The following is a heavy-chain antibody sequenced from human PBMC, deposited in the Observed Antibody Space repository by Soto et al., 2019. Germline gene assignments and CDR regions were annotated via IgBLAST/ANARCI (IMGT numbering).Heavy chain of an antibody. J-gene: IGHJ4*02. D-gene: IGHD2-8*01. CDR1: GFTFSSYS. CDR2: ISSSSSTI. Sequence: GGFLRLSCAASGFTFSSYSMNWVRQAPGKGLEWVSYISSSSSTIYYADSVKGRFTISRDNAKNSLYLQMNSLRDEDTAVYYCARVGRCTNGVCPIPYFDYWGQGTLVTVSS. V-gene: IGHV3-48*02. CDR3: ARVGRCTNGVCPIPYFDY.